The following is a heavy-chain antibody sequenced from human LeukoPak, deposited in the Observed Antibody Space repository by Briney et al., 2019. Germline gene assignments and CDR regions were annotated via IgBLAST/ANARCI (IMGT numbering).Heavy chain of an antibody. Sequence: SETLSLTCTVSGGSISTYYWSWIRQPPGKGLEWIAYIDYSASTNYNPSLKSRVTISADTSKNQFSLKLNSLTTADTAVYYCTRGAGWLIDYWGQGILVTVSS. J-gene: IGHJ4*02. CDR1: GGSISTYY. V-gene: IGHV4-59*01. CDR2: IDYSAST. D-gene: IGHD3-16*01. CDR3: TRGAGWLIDY.